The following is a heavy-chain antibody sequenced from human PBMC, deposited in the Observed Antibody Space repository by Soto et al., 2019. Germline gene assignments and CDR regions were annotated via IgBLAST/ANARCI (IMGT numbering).Heavy chain of an antibody. Sequence: SETLSLTCAVSGYSISSGYYCGWIRQPPGKGLEWIGSIFHSGSTYYNPSLKSRVTISVDTSKNQFSLNLTSVTAADTAVYYCAKAQSAYSSSYFDYWGQGTLVTVSS. D-gene: IGHD6-13*01. CDR1: GYSISSGYY. CDR3: AKAQSAYSSSYFDY. CDR2: IFHSGST. J-gene: IGHJ4*02. V-gene: IGHV4-38-2*01.